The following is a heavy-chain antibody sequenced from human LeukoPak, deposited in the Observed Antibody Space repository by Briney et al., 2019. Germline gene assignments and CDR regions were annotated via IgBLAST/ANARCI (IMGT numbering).Heavy chain of an antibody. CDR3: SRRRRGGNPPGAFDI. D-gene: IGHD2-15*01. J-gene: IGHJ3*02. V-gene: IGHV4-59*12. CDR2: IYYSGST. Sequence: SETLSLTCTVSGGSISSYYWSWIRQPPGKGLEWIGYIYYSGSTTYNPSLKSRVTLLVDTSKNQFSLKLNSMTAADTAVYYCSRRRRGGNPPGAFDIWGQGTMVIVSS. CDR1: GGSISSYY.